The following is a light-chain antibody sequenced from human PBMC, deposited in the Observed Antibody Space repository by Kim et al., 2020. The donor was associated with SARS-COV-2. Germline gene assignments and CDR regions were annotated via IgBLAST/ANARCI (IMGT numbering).Light chain of an antibody. CDR1: RSNIGSNT. Sequence: QSVLTQPPSASGTPDQRVTISCSGSRSNIGSNTVTWYQQLPGAAPKLLIYSLNERPSGVPDRFSASRSGTSASLAISGLQSEDEGDYYCAAWDDSLNGPVFGGGTQLTVL. CDR3: AAWDDSLNGPV. V-gene: IGLV1-44*01. J-gene: IGLJ3*02. CDR2: SLN.